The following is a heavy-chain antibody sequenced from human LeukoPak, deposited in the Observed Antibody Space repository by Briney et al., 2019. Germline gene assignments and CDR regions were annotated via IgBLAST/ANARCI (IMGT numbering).Heavy chain of an antibody. J-gene: IGHJ4*02. CDR3: ARSYDSSGYYYPLDY. CDR1: GYTFTSYA. Sequence: ASVKVSCKASGYTFTSYAMHWVRQAPGQRLEWMGWINAGNGNTKYSQKFQGRVTITRDTSASTAYMDLGSLRSEDTAVYYCARSYDSSGYYYPLDYWGQGTLVTVSS. V-gene: IGHV1-3*01. D-gene: IGHD3-22*01. CDR2: INAGNGNT.